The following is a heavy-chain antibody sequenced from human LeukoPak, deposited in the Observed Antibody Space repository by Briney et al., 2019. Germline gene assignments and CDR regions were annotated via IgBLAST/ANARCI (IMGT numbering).Heavy chain of an antibody. CDR1: GFTFSSYG. CDR2: ISYDGSNK. CDR3: AKGRRFGHSGSSFDY. Sequence: PGGSLRLSCAASGFTFSSYGMQWVRQAAGKGLEWEAVISYDGSNKYYADSVKGRFTISRDNSKNALYLQMNSLRAEDTAVYYCAKGRRFGHSGSSFDYWGQGTLVTVSS. J-gene: IGHJ4*02. V-gene: IGHV3-30*18. D-gene: IGHD1-26*01.